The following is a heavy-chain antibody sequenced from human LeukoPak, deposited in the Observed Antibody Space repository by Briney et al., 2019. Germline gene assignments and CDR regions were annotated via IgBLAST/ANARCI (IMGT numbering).Heavy chain of an antibody. V-gene: IGHV3-72*01. D-gene: IGHD3-22*01. CDR3: TREVPDSGGYYAFDH. J-gene: IGHJ4*02. Sequence: GGSLRLSCAASGFTFSNAWMSWVRQAPGKGLEWVGRIRNKANSYATEHAASVRGRFTISREDSKNSLYLQMNSLKTDDTAVYYCTREVPDSGGYYAFDHWGQGTLVTVSS. CDR1: GFTFSNAW. CDR2: IRNKANSYAT.